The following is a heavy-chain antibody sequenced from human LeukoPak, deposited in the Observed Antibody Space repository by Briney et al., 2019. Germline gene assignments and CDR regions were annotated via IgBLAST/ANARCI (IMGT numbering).Heavy chain of an antibody. D-gene: IGHD6-13*01. CDR3: AGIAAAADY. CDR1: GGSFSGYY. J-gene: IGHJ4*02. V-gene: IGHV4-34*01. Sequence: PSETLSLTCAVYGGSFSGYYWSWIRQPPGKGLEWIGEINHSGSTNYNPSLKSRVTISVDTSKNQFSLKLSSVTAADTAVYYCAGIAAAADYWGQGTLVTVSS. CDR2: INHSGST.